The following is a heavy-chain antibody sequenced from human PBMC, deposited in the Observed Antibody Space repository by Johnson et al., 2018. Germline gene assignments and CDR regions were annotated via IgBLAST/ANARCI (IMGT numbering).Heavy chain of an antibody. Sequence: QVQLVESGGGVVQPGRSLSLSCAASGFSFSNYAMHWVRQAPGKGLEWVAVIYSGGMTYYADSVKGRFTISRDNSKNTLYLQMNSLRAEDTAVYYCAKDRWPDAFDIWGQGTMVTVSS. J-gene: IGHJ3*02. D-gene: IGHD2-15*01. CDR1: GFSFSNYA. CDR3: AKDRWPDAFDI. CDR2: IYSGGMT. V-gene: IGHV3-NL1*01.